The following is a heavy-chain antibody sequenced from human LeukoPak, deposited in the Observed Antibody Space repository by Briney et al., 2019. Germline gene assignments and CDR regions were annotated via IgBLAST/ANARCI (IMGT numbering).Heavy chain of an antibody. J-gene: IGHJ3*02. CDR2: INHSGST. D-gene: IGHD5-24*01. CDR3: ARDGYNSAPNVFDI. V-gene: IGHV4-34*01. Sequence: PSETLSLTCAVYGGSFSGYYWSWIRQPPGKGLEWIGEINHSGSTNYNPSLKSRVTISVDTSKNQFSLKLSSVTAADTAVYYCARDGYNSAPNVFDIWGQGTMVTVSS. CDR1: GGSFSGYY.